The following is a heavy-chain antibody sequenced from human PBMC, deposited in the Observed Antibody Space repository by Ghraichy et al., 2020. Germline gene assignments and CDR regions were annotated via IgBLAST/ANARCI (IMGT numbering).Heavy chain of an antibody. CDR1: GGSFSGYY. CDR3: ARGSLWFDP. J-gene: IGHJ5*02. V-gene: IGHV4-34*01. CDR2: INHSGST. Sequence: SQTLSLTCAVYGGSFSGYYWSWIRQPPGKGLEWIGEINHSGSTNYNPSLKSRVTISVDTSKNQFSLKLSSVTAADTAVYYCARGSLWFDPWGQGTLVTVSS.